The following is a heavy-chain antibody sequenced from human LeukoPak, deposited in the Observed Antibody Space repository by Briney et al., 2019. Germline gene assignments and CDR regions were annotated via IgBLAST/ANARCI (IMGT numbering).Heavy chain of an antibody. CDR1: GYTLTEMS. Sequence: ASVKVSCKVSGYTLTEMSIHWVRQAPGGALEWMGGFDPEDGETVYAPKFQGRATMTEDTSADTAYMELSSLRSEDTAVYYCTTRLNGAGQPVAIYYYGMDVWGQGTTVTVSS. V-gene: IGHV1-24*01. CDR3: TTRLNGAGQPVAIYYYGMDV. CDR2: FDPEDGET. D-gene: IGHD2-2*01. J-gene: IGHJ6*02.